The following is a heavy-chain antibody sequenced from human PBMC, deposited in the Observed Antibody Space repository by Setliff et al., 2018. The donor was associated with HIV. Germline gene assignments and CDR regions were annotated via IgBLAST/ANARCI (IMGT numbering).Heavy chain of an antibody. CDR3: ARDGWEQQLVRGDAFDI. D-gene: IGHD6-13*01. Sequence: SVKVSCTASGGTFSSYAISWVRQAPGQGLEWMGGIIPIFGTANYAQKFQGRVTITADESTSTAYMELSSLRSEDTAVYYCARDGWEQQLVRGDAFDIWGQGTMVTVSS. CDR2: IIPIFGTA. V-gene: IGHV1-69*13. J-gene: IGHJ3*02. CDR1: GGTFSSYA.